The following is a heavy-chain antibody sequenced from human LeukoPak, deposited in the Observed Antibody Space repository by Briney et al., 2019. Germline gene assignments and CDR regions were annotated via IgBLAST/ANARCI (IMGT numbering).Heavy chain of an antibody. J-gene: IGHJ6*03. CDR3: ARHLGYCSSTSCHSYYYYYMDV. D-gene: IGHD2-2*01. CDR1: GGSINSGNYY. V-gene: IGHV4-61*02. CDR2: FYTSGST. Sequence: SETLSLTCTVSGGSINSGNYYWYWIRQPAGKGLEWIGRFYTSGSTNYNPSLKSRVTISVDTSKNQFSLKLSSVTAADTAVYYCARHLGYCSSTSCHSYYYYYMDVWGKGTTVTVSS.